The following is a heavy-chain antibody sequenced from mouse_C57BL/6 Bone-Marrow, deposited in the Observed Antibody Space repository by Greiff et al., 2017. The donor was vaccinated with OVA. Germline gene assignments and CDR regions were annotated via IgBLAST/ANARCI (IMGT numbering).Heavy chain of an antibody. J-gene: IGHJ4*01. CDR1: GYTFTSYD. D-gene: IGHD1-1*01. CDR3: AIYYYGSSLYYAMDY. V-gene: IGHV1-85*01. Sequence: VQLVESGPELVKPGASVKLSCKASGYTFTSYDINWVKQRPGQGLEWIGWIYTRDGSTKYNEKFKGKATLTVDTSSSTAYMELHSLTSDDSAVYFCAIYYYGSSLYYAMDYWGQGTSVTVSS. CDR2: IYTRDGST.